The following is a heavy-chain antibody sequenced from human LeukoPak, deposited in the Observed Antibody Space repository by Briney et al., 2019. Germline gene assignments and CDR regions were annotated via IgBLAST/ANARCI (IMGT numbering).Heavy chain of an antibody. CDR1: GFTFSNAW. V-gene: IGHV3-15*01. CDR2: IKSKTDGGTT. J-gene: IGHJ4*02. D-gene: IGHD2-2*01. CDR3: TTAGPAYCSSTSCSLDY. Sequence: GGSLRLSCAASGFTFSNAWMSWVRQAPGKGLEWVGRIKSKTDGGTTEYAAPVKGRFTISGDDLKNTLYLDMNSLRTEDTAVYYCTTAGPAYCSSTSCSLDYWGQGTLVTVSS.